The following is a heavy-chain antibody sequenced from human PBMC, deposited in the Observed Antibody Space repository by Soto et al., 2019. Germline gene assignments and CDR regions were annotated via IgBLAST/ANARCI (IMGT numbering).Heavy chain of an antibody. D-gene: IGHD5-12*01. CDR2: ISGSGGST. V-gene: IGHV3-23*01. CDR1: VFTFSSYA. Sequence: PGGSLRLSCAASVFTFSSYAMSWVRQAPGKGLEWVSAISGSGGSTYYADSVKGRFTISRDNSKNTLYLQMNSLRAEDTAVYYCAKDPGSIRWLQLSGFDYWGQGTLVTVSS. J-gene: IGHJ4*02. CDR3: AKDPGSIRWLQLSGFDY.